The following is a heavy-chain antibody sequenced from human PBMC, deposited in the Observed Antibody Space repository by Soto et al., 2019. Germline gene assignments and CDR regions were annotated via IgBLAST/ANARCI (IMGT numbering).Heavy chain of an antibody. J-gene: IGHJ4*02. D-gene: IGHD3-10*01. CDR1: GASISSGGYS. CDR2: IYHSGST. Sequence: QLQLQESGSGLVKPSQTLSLTCAVSGASISSGGYSWSWIRQPPGKGLEWIGYIYHSGSTYCNPSLKSRVTISVDRSKNQFSLKLSSVTAADTAVYYCAGGGSGSYALDYWGQGTLVTVSS. V-gene: IGHV4-30-2*01. CDR3: AGGGSGSYALDY.